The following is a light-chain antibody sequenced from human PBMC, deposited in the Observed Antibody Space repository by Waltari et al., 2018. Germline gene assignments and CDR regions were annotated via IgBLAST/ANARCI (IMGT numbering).Light chain of an antibody. CDR2: SAS. Sequence: EIVLTQSPATLSLSPGERATLSCRASQSVSYSLAWYQQKPGQTPRLLIYSASNRATGIPARFSGSGSGSDFTLTISSLEPEDFAVYYCQHHSSWPRTFGQGTKVEIK. CDR3: QHHSSWPRT. J-gene: IGKJ1*01. V-gene: IGKV3-11*01. CDR1: QSVSYS.